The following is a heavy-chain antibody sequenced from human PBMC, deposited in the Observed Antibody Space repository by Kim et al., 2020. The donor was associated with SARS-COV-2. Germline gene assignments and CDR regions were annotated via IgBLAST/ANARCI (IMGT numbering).Heavy chain of an antibody. Sequence: AASVKGRLTISGDNSKNTAYLQMNSLKTEDTAVYYCTRRNITMVRGVNDYWGQGTLVTVSS. CDR3: TRRNITMVRGVNDY. D-gene: IGHD3-10*01. V-gene: IGHV3-73*01. J-gene: IGHJ4*02.